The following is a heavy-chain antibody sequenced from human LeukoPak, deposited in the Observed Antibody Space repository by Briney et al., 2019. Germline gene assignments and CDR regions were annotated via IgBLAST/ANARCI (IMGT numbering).Heavy chain of an antibody. CDR3: ARQGYGGHSRGAADY. Sequence: AGGSQRLSCAASGFIFNNYALSWVRQAPGKGLEWVSSISGSGDSTYYADSVKGRFTISRDNSNNTLFLQMNSLRSDDTAVYYCARQGYGGHSRGAADYWGQGTLVTVSS. V-gene: IGHV3-23*01. J-gene: IGHJ4*02. CDR2: ISGSGDST. D-gene: IGHD4-23*01. CDR1: GFIFNNYA.